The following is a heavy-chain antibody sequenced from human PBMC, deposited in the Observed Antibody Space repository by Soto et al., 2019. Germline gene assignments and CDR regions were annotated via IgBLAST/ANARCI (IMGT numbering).Heavy chain of an antibody. V-gene: IGHV3-33*01. CDR3: ARDKSSTSGDAFDI. CDR1: GFTFSSYG. Sequence: PGGSLRLSCAASGFTFSSYGMHWVRQAPGKGLEWVAVIWYDGSNKYYADSVKGRFTISRDNSKNTLYLQMNSLRAEDTAVYYCARDKSSTSGDAFDIWGQGTMVTVSS. J-gene: IGHJ3*02. D-gene: IGHD2-2*01. CDR2: IWYDGSNK.